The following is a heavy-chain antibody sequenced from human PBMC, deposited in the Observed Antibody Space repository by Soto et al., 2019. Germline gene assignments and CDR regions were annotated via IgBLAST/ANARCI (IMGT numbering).Heavy chain of an antibody. V-gene: IGHV4-31*03. CDR1: GGSISSGGYY. D-gene: IGHD3-3*01. J-gene: IGHJ4*02. CDR2: IYYSGST. Sequence: SETLSLTCTVSGGSISSGGYYWSWIRQHPGKGLEWIGYIYYSGSTYYNPSLKSRVTISVDTSKNQFSLKLSSVTAADTAVYYCARGKSDFWSGYEIDYWGQGTLVNVSS. CDR3: ARGKSDFWSGYEIDY.